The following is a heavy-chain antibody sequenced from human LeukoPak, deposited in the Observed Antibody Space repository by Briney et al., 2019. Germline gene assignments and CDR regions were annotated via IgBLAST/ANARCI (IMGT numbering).Heavy chain of an antibody. D-gene: IGHD3-22*01. V-gene: IGHV3-66*01. Sequence: GGSLRLSCAASGFTVSSNYMSWVRQAPGKGLEWVSVIYSGGSTYYADSVKGRFTISRDNSKNTLYLQMNSLRAEDTAVYYCARVGGYHSEYFQHWGQGTLVTVSS. CDR3: ARVGGYHSEYFQH. J-gene: IGHJ1*01. CDR1: GFTVSSNY. CDR2: IYSGGST.